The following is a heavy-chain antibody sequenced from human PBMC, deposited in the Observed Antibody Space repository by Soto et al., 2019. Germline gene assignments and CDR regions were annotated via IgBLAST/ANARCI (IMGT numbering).Heavy chain of an antibody. CDR2: ISPKSGGT. CDR1: GYNFIDYY. V-gene: IGHV1-2*02. Sequence: QVQLVQSGAEVKKPGASVKVSCEASGYNFIDYYIHWVRQAPGQGFEWMGRISPKSGGTNYAQKFEGRVTMTWDTSLNTAYMELSSLKSDDTAVYYCARPPGYISDWYYFDLWGQGTRVTVSS. J-gene: IGHJ4*02. D-gene: IGHD3-9*01. CDR3: ARPPGYISDWYYFDL.